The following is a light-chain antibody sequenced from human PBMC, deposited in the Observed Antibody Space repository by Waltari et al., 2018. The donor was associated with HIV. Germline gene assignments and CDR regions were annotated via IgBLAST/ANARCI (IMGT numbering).Light chain of an antibody. J-gene: IGLJ2*01. CDR2: DVT. CDR1: SSDVGGYNC. V-gene: IGLV2-14*01. CDR3: SSFTSNSTVI. Sequence: QSALTQPASVSGSPGQSITISCTGTSSDVGGYNCVSWYQQHPGKAPKLMIFDVTNRPSGVSDRFSGSKSGNTAALTISGLQAEDEAGYFCSSFTSNSTVIFGGGAKLTVL.